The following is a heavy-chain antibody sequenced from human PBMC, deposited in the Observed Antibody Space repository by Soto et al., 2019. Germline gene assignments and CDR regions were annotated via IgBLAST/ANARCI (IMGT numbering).Heavy chain of an antibody. CDR2: IYHSGST. V-gene: IGHV4-4*02. Sequence: PSETLSLTCAVSSGSISSSNWWSWVRQPPGKELEWIGEIYHSGSTNYNPSLKSRVTISVDKSKNQFSLKLSSVTAADTAVYYCVRQQQLVSFRQDAFDIWGQGTMVTVSS. J-gene: IGHJ3*02. CDR1: SGSISSSNW. CDR3: VRQQQLVSFRQDAFDI. D-gene: IGHD6-13*01.